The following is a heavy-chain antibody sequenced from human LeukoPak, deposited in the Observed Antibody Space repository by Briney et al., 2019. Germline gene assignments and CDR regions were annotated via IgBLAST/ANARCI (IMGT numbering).Heavy chain of an antibody. CDR1: DDSISSYY. V-gene: IGHV4-4*07. Sequence: PSETLSLTCTVSDDSISSYYWSWIRQPAGEGLEWIGRIYTSGHTNYSPSLESRLTLSVDKSKNQVSLKLTSVTAADTAVYFCVRDGMTSATAAFDVWGQGTMVTVSS. CDR3: VRDGMTSATAAFDV. D-gene: IGHD4-17*01. CDR2: IYTSGHT. J-gene: IGHJ3*01.